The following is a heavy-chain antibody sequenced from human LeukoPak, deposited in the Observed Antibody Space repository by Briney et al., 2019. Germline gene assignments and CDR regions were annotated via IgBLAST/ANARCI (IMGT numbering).Heavy chain of an antibody. V-gene: IGHV4-39*01. D-gene: IGHD3-3*01. CDR3: ARLGLRFLEWLLYLDP. CDR1: GGSISSSSYY. J-gene: IGHJ5*02. Sequence: SETLSLTCTVSGGSISSSSYYWGWIRQPPGKGLEWIGSIYYRGSTYYNPSLKSRVTISVDTSKNQFSLKLSSVTAADTAVYYCARLGLRFLEWLLYLDPWGQGTLVTVSS. CDR2: IYYRGST.